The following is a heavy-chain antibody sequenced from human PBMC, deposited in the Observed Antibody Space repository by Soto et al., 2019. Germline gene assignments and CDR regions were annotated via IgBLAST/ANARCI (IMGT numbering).Heavy chain of an antibody. Sequence: WGSLRLSCAASGFTFISYSINFFRHSPWKWLEWVSSISSSSSYIYYADSVKSRFTISRDNAKNSLYLQMNSLRAEDTAVYYCARDKVFGVVISTPFWFDPWGQGTLVTVSS. D-gene: IGHD3-3*01. CDR2: ISSSSSYI. V-gene: IGHV3-21*01. CDR3: ARDKVFGVVISTPFWFDP. CDR1: GFTFISYS. J-gene: IGHJ5*02.